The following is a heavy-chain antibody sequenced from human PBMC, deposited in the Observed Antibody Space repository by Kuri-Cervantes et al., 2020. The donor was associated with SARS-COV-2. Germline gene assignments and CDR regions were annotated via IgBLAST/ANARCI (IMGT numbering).Heavy chain of an antibody. CDR1: GFTFSSYA. D-gene: IGHD3-3*01. V-gene: IGHV3-23*01. CDR3: AKALPGVTIFGVVIMSEGENYYYGMDV. Sequence: GGSLRLSCAASGFTFSSYAMSWVRQAPGKGLGWVSAISGSGGSTYYADSAKGRFTISRDNSKNTLYLQMNSLRAEDTAVYYCAKALPGVTIFGVVIMSEGENYYYGMDVWGQGTTVTVSS. CDR2: ISGSGGST. J-gene: IGHJ6*02.